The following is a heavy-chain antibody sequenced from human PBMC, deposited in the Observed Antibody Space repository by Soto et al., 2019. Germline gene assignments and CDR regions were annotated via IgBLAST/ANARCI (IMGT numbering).Heavy chain of an antibody. V-gene: IGHV4-31*03. CDR3: AIRNGSGSYYVDY. D-gene: IGHD3-10*01. CDR1: GGSISSGGYY. CDR2: IYYSGST. Sequence: QVQLQESGPGLVKPSQTLSLTCTVSGGSISSGGYYWSWIRQHPGKGLEWIGYIYYSGSTYYNPSLQRRVSIPVDTSKKQFSLKLRSVTAADTAVYYCAIRNGSGSYYVDYWGQGTLVTVPS. J-gene: IGHJ4*02.